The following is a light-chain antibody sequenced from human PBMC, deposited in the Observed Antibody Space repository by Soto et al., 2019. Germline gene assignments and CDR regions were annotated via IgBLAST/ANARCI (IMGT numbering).Light chain of an antibody. J-gene: IGKJ2*01. CDR1: QHISTW. Sequence: DIQMTQSPSSVSASIGDRVTITCRASQHISTWLVWYQQKAGKAPQLLIYAASSLQSGVPSRFSGSGSGTDFTLTISSLQPDDSATYYCQQANTVPFTLGQGTRLEI. CDR3: QQANTVPFT. CDR2: AAS. V-gene: IGKV1-12*01.